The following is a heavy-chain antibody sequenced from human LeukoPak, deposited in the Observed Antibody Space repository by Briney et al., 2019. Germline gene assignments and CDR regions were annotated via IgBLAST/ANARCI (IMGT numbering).Heavy chain of an antibody. CDR3: ARHRKDIGFDS. CDR1: GYSFTSYW. V-gene: IGHV5-51*01. D-gene: IGHD2-15*01. J-gene: IGHJ4*02. Sequence: GESLKISCKGSGYSFTSYWIGWVRQMSGKGLEWMGIIYHGDPDTRYSPSFQGQVTISADKSISTACLQWSSLKASDTAMYYCARHRKDIGFDSWGQGTLVTVSS. CDR2: IYHGDPDT.